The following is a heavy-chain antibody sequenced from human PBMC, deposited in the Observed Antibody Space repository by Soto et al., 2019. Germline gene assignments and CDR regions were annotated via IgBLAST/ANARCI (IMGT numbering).Heavy chain of an antibody. CDR2: ISGSGGST. D-gene: IGHD1-7*01. CDR3: AKASYNWNYANFDY. Sequence: GGSLRLSFPASGFTFSSYAMSWVRQAPGKGLEWVSAISGSGGSTYYADSVKGRFTISRDNSKNTLYLQMNSLRAEDTAVYYCAKASYNWNYANFDYWGQGTLVTVSS. V-gene: IGHV3-23*01. CDR1: GFTFSSYA. J-gene: IGHJ4*02.